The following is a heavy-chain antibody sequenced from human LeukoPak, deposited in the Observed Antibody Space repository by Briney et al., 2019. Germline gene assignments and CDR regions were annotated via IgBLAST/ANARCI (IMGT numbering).Heavy chain of an antibody. CDR1: GFTFSSYA. J-gene: IGHJ4*02. CDR2: ISYDGSNK. D-gene: IGHD3-22*01. Sequence: GGSLRLSCAAPGFTFSSYAMHWVRQAPGKGLEWVAVISYDGSNKYYADSVKGRFTISRDNSKNTLYLQMNSLRAEDTAVYYCARDMIVVAYYFDYWGQGTLVTVSS. V-gene: IGHV3-30-3*01. CDR3: ARDMIVVAYYFDY.